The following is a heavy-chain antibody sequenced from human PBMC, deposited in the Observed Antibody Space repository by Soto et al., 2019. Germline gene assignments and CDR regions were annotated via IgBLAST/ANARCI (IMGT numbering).Heavy chain of an antibody. CDR1: GFTFSSYA. D-gene: IGHD3-3*01. J-gene: IGHJ4*02. CDR3: AKDIIRSKECVGPRYFDY. V-gene: IGHV3-23*01. Sequence: LRLSCAASGFTFSSYAMSWVRQAPGKGLEWVSAISGSGGSTYYADSVKGRFTISRDNSKNTLYLQMNSLRAEDTAVYYCAKDIIRSKECVGPRYFDYWGQRTLVTVSS. CDR2: ISGSGGST.